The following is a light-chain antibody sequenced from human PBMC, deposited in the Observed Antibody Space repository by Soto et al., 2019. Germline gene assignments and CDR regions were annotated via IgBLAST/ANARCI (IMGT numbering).Light chain of an antibody. V-gene: IGKV1-5*03. J-gene: IGKJ5*01. CDR1: QSISSW. Sequence: DIQMTQSPSTLSASVGDRVTITCRASQSISSWLAWYQQKPGKAPKLLIYKASTLKSGVPSRFSGSGSGTDFTLTISSLEPEDFAIYYCQQRQYWPPITFGQGTRLEIK. CDR2: KAS. CDR3: QQRQYWPPIT.